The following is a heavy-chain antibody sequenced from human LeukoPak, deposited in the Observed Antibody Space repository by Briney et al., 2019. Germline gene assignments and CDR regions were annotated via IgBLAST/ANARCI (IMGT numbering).Heavy chain of an antibody. CDR2: IKPGGSEK. J-gene: IGHJ6*02. D-gene: IGHD6-19*01. Sequence: PGGSLRLSCAASGFSFSSYWMSWVGQAQGKGWEGWANIKPGGSEKDYVDSVKGRFTISRDNAKNSLDLQMNSLRAEDTAVYYCTRDEGWYGRGLDVWGQGTSVTVS. CDR3: TRDEGWYGRGLDV. CDR1: GFSFSSYW. V-gene: IGHV3-7*04.